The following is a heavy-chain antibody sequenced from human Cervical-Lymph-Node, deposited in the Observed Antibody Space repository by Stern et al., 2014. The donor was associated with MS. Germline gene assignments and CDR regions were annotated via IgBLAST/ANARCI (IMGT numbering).Heavy chain of an antibody. J-gene: IGHJ4*02. CDR3: ARQGCGSTSCHSIDY. CDR1: GYTFTNNW. D-gene: IGHD2-2*02. V-gene: IGHV5-51*01. CDR2: IYPPDSNT. Sequence: EVQLVESGAEVKKPGESLKISCKGSGYTFTNNWIAWVRQMPGKGLECMGIIYPPDSNTRYSPSFQGQVTISVDKYSNTAYLQWSSLTASDSAMYYCARQGCGSTSCHSIDYWGPGTLITVSS.